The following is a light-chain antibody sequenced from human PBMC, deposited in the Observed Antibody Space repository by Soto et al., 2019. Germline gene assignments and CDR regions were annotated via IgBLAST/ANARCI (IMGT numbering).Light chain of an antibody. CDR2: GAS. J-gene: IGKJ1*01. CDR3: QQYNNWPET. Sequence: EIVMTQSPATLSVSPGERATLSCRASQSVSSNLAWYQQKPGQAPRLLIYGASTRATGIPARFSGSGSGTKCTLSVCSLQSEDFTIYCCQQYNNWPETFGQGTKV. V-gene: IGKV3-15*01. CDR1: QSVSSN.